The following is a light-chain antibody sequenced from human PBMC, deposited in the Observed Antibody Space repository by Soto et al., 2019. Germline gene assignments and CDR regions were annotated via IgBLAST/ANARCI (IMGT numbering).Light chain of an antibody. Sequence: DIEMTQTPSSVSSSVGERVTITCRASQNIRSHLNWYQQKPGKAPELLIYSASRLQSGVPSRFGGSGSGTDFTLTISDLQPEDFATYYCQQSYTSPPIPVGLGTRLEIK. J-gene: IGKJ5*01. V-gene: IGKV1-39*01. CDR2: SAS. CDR1: QNIRSH. CDR3: QQSYTSPPIP.